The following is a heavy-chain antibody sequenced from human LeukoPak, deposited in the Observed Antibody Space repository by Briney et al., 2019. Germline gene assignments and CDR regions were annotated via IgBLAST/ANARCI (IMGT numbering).Heavy chain of an antibody. Sequence: GGSLRLSCAASGFTFSSYAMSWVRQAPGKGLEWVSAISGSGGSTYYADSVKGRFTISRDNSKNTQYLQMNSLRAEDTAVYYCAKRNSGYDYFDYWGQGTLVTVSS. V-gene: IGHV3-23*01. J-gene: IGHJ4*02. CDR1: GFTFSSYA. D-gene: IGHD5-12*01. CDR2: ISGSGGST. CDR3: AKRNSGYDYFDY.